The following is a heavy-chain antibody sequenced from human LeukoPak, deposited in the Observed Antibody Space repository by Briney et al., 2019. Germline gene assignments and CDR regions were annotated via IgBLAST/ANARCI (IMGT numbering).Heavy chain of an antibody. Sequence: GGSLRLSCAASGFTLDDYTMHWVRQAPGKGLEWVSLISWDGGSTYYADSVKGRFTISRDNSKNSLYLQMNSLRTEDTALYYCAKGNYGSGSWGNWFDPWGQGTLVTVSS. J-gene: IGHJ5*02. D-gene: IGHD3-10*01. V-gene: IGHV3-43*01. CDR2: ISWDGGST. CDR1: GFTLDDYT. CDR3: AKGNYGSGSWGNWFDP.